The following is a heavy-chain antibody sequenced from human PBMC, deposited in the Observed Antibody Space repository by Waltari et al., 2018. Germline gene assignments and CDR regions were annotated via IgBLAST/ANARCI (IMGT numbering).Heavy chain of an antibody. CDR2: ISSTGTYT. V-gene: IGHV3-21*01. CDR3: ATGGWGFYLDN. D-gene: IGHD7-27*01. J-gene: IGHJ4*02. CDR1: GFTFRSYS. Sequence: EVQLVESGGGLVKPGGSLRLSCAASGFTFRSYSMNWVSQAPGKGLEWISSISSTGTYTHYADSVKGRFTISRDNAKNSLYLQMNSLRAEDTGVYWCATGGWGFYLDNWGQGTLVTFSS.